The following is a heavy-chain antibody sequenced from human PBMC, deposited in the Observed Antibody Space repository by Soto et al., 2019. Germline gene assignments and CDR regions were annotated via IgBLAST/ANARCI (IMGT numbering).Heavy chain of an antibody. CDR1: GFKFSDYW. J-gene: IGHJ4*02. CDR2: IKHDTSEA. Sequence: GGSLRLSCAASGFKFSDYWTSWVRQAPGKGLEWVGNIKHDTSEAHYADSVKGRFTITRDNIKNFLFLQMNGLRSDDTASYYCARDGLLFSGPYRPSRFDYWGLGTLVTVSS. CDR3: ARDGLLFSGPYRPSRFDY. D-gene: IGHD3-16*02. V-gene: IGHV3-7*03.